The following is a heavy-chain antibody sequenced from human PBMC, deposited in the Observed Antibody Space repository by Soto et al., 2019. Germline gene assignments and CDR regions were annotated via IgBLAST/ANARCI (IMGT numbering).Heavy chain of an antibody. CDR3: DREDIDGSYSNY. D-gene: IGHD1-26*01. CDR2: TRSGGSTK. Sequence: GGSLRLSCATSGFTFSTYNMNWVRQAPGKGLEWLSFTRSGGSTKYYADSVKGRFTISRDDAKNSLYLQMNSLREEDTAVYYCDREDIDGSYSNYWGQGTLVTVSS. V-gene: IGHV3-48*02. J-gene: IGHJ4*02. CDR1: GFTFSTYN.